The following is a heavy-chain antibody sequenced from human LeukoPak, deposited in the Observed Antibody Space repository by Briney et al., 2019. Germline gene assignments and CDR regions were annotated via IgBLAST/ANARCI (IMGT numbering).Heavy chain of an antibody. J-gene: IGHJ4*02. CDR1: GYTFTGYY. Sequence: GASVKVSCKASGYTFTGYYMHWVRQAPGQGLEWMGWINPNSGGTNYAQKFQGRVTMTRDTSISTAYMELSRLRSDDTAVYYYATDYRYCSGGSCYELFDYWGQGTLVTVSS. D-gene: IGHD2-15*01. V-gene: IGHV1-2*02. CDR2: INPNSGGT. CDR3: ATDYRYCSGGSCYELFDY.